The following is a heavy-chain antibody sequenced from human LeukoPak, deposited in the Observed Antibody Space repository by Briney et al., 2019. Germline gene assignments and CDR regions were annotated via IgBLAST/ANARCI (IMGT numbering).Heavy chain of an antibody. CDR1: GGSFSGYY. V-gene: IGHV4-34*01. D-gene: IGHD3-22*01. J-gene: IGHJ4*02. CDR3: ARDPSERYYEGSGYYYFDY. Sequence: PSETLSLTCAAYGGSFSGYYWTWIRQAPGRGPEWIGEINHRGITNYNPSLKSRVTIAVETSKSQYSLKLSSVTAADTGVYYCARDPSERYYEGSGYYYFDYWGQGTLVTVSS. CDR2: INHRGIT.